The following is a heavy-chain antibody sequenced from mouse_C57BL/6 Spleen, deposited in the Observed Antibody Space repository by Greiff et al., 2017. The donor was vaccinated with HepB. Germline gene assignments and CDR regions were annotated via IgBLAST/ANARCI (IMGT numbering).Heavy chain of an antibody. CDR2: IRNKANGYPT. Sequence: EVMLVESGGGLVQPGGSLSLSCAASGFTFTDYYMSWVRQPPGKAIEWLGFIRNKANGYPTEYSASVKGRFTISRDNSQSILYLQMNALRAEDSATYYCARYYYGSSSYAMDYWGQGTSVTVSS. D-gene: IGHD1-1*01. J-gene: IGHJ4*01. V-gene: IGHV7-3*01. CDR3: ARYYYGSSSYAMDY. CDR1: GFTFTDYY.